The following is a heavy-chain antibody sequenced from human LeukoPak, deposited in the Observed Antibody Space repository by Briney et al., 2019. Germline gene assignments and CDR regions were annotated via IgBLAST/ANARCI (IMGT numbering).Heavy chain of an antibody. D-gene: IGHD1-20*01. CDR3: ARDWPGDITGA. CDR2: INTQNGYT. V-gene: IGHV1-18*01. CDR1: GYTFSYYG. J-gene: IGHJ4*02. Sequence: ASVKVSCKASGYTFSYYGISWLRQAPGQGLEYMGWINTQNGYTDYAQKVQGRVTLTTDTSTTTAYMELRGLRSDDTAVYYCARDWPGDITGAWGQGTLLTVSS.